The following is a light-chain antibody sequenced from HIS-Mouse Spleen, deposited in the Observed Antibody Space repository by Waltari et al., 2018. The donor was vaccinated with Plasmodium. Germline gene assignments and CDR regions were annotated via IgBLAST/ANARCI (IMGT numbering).Light chain of an antibody. CDR2: DAS. V-gene: IGKV1-13*02. CDR1: QGISSA. J-gene: IGKJ4*01. CDR3: QQFNSYPLT. Sequence: AIQLTKPPSSLSASVGDRVTITFRASQGISSALAWDQQKPGKAPKLLIYDASSLESGVPSRFSGSGSGTDFTLTISSLQPEDFATYYCQQFNSYPLTFGGGTKVEIK.